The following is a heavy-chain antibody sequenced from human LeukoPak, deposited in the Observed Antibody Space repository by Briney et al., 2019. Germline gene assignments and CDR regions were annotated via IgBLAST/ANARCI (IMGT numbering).Heavy chain of an antibody. CDR1: GFTFDDYA. J-gene: IGHJ4*02. D-gene: IGHD2-15*01. CDR2: ISWNSGIV. CDR3: AKALGLGYCSGGSCYEFHY. Sequence: GGSLRLSCAASGFTFDDYAMHWVRHAPGKGLEWVSSISWNSGIVGYADSVKGRFTISRDNAENSLYLQMNSLKTEDTALYYCAKALGLGYCSGGSCYEFHYWGQGTLVTVSS. V-gene: IGHV3-9*01.